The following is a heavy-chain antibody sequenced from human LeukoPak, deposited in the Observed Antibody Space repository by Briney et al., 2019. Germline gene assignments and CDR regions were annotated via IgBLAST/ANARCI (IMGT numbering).Heavy chain of an antibody. J-gene: IGHJ3*02. CDR3: ARAVGYSGYVGAFDI. CDR1: GFTVSSSY. D-gene: IGHD5-12*01. CDR2: IYSGGST. Sequence: GGSLRLSCAASGFTVSSSYVSWVRQAPGKGLEWVSVIYSGGSTYYADSVKGRFTISRDNSKNTLYPQMNSLRAEDTAVYYCARAVGYSGYVGAFDIWGQGTMVTVSS. V-gene: IGHV3-53*01.